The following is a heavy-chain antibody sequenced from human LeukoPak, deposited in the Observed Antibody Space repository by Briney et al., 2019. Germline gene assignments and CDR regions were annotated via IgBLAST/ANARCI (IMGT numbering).Heavy chain of an antibody. Sequence: SETLSLTCTVSGGSISSSSYYWGWIRQPPGKGLEWIASIYYSGSTYYNPSLRSRVTISVDTSKNQFSLKLSSMTAADTAVYYCARVGPTIKSRGVDYWGQGTLVTVSS. CDR3: ARVGPTIKSRGVDY. V-gene: IGHV4-39*01. J-gene: IGHJ4*02. CDR1: GGSISSSSYY. D-gene: IGHD3-9*01. CDR2: IYYSGST.